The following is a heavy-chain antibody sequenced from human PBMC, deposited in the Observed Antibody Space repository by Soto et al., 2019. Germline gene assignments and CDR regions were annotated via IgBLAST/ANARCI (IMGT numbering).Heavy chain of an antibody. V-gene: IGHV2-5*02. Sequence: SGPTLVNPTQTLTLTCTFSGFSLSTSGVGVGWIRQPPGKALEWLALIYWDDDKRYSPSLKSRLTITKDTSKNQVVLTMTNMDPVDTATYYCAHRPEYDFWSGYYNLVGFDPWGQGTLVTVSS. J-gene: IGHJ5*02. CDR2: IYWDDDK. CDR1: GFSLSTSGVG. D-gene: IGHD3-3*01. CDR3: AHRPEYDFWSGYYNLVGFDP.